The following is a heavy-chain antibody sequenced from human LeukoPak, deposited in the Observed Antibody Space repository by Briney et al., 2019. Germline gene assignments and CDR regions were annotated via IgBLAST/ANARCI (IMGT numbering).Heavy chain of an antibody. J-gene: IGHJ6*03. V-gene: IGHV3-48*04. D-gene: IGHD2-2*01. CDR3: ARERGYYCSSTSCPHYYYYYYTDV. Sequence: PGGSLRLSCAASGFTFSSSAMNWVRQAPGKGLEWVSYISSSGSTIYYADSVKGRFTISRDNAKNSLYLQMNSLRAEDTAVYYCARERGYYCSSTSCPHYYYYYYTDVWGKGTTVTISS. CDR1: GFTFSSSA. CDR2: ISSSGSTI.